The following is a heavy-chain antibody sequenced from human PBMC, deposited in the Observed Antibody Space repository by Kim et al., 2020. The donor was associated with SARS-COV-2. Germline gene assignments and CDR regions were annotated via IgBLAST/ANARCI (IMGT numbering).Heavy chain of an antibody. V-gene: IGHV3-21*01. CDR2: ISSSSSYI. CDR1: GFTFSSYS. CDR3: ASLFNWNDRSLPPNPAGSYYYYGMDV. Sequence: GGSLRLSCAASGFTFSSYSMNWVRQAPGKGLEWVSSISSSSSYIYYADSVKGRFTISRDNAKNSLYLQMNSLRAEDTAVYYCASLFNWNDRSLPPNPAGSYYYYGMDVWGQGTTVTVSS. J-gene: IGHJ6*02. D-gene: IGHD1-1*01.